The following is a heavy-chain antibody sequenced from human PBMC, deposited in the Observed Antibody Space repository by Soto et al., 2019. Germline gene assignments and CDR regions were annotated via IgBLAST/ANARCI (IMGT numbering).Heavy chain of an antibody. CDR2: INPSSGSA. CDR3: AAGYATWWLDP. D-gene: IGHD2-2*01. Sequence: QVQLVQSGAEVKKPGASVKLSCKASGYTFTTYYIHWVRQAPGQGLEWMGIINPSSGSAGYAQKFQVSVTMTRDTPTNTFYMELSSLRSEDTAVYYCAAGYATWWLDPWGQGTLVTVSS. J-gene: IGHJ5*02. CDR1: GYTFTTYY. V-gene: IGHV1-46*01.